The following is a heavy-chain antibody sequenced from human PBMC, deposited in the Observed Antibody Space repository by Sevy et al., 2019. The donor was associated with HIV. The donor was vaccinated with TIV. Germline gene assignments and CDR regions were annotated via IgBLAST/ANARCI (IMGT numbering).Heavy chain of an antibody. J-gene: IGHJ5*01. V-gene: IGHV4-59*11. CDR3: ARGRDWDWIFDS. CDR1: SDSISGHY. Sequence: SETLSLTCSVSSDSISGHYWSWIRQPPGKGLEWIGYVYFNGNTNSNPSLRGRVSLSIDTSRKQFSLRLSSVTAADTAVYYCARGRDWDWIFDSWGQGTLVTVSS. CDR2: VYFNGNT. D-gene: IGHD2-21*02.